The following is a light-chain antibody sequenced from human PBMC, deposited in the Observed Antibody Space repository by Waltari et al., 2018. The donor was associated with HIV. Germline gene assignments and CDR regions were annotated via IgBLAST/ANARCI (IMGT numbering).Light chain of an antibody. CDR1: QSVLYSSSNKNY. J-gene: IGKJ1*01. V-gene: IGKV4-1*01. Sequence: DIVMTQSPDSLAVSLGERATINCKSSQSVLYSSSNKNYLAWYQQKPGQPPKLLIYWASTRESGVPDRFSGSGSGTDFTLTISSRQAEDVAVYYCQQYYSSPPTFGQGTKVEIK. CDR3: QQYYSSPPT. CDR2: WAS.